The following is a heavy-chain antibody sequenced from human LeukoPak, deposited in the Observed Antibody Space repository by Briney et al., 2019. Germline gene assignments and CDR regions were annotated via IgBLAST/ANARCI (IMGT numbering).Heavy chain of an antibody. Sequence: PSETLSLTCTVSGGSISSSSYYWGWIRQPPGKGLEWIGSIYYSGSTYYNPSLKSRVTISVDTSKNQFSLKLSSVTAADTAVYYCARDYGNYYYYGMDVWGQGTTVTVSS. J-gene: IGHJ6*02. CDR3: ARDYGNYYYYGMDV. CDR2: IYYSGST. V-gene: IGHV4-39*07. CDR1: GGSISSSSYY. D-gene: IGHD3-16*01.